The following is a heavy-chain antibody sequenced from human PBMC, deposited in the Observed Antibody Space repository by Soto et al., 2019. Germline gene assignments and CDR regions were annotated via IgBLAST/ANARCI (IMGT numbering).Heavy chain of an antibody. CDR1: GFSFSTYS. CDR3: ARVNSYGPRGYFDY. J-gene: IGHJ4*02. CDR2: ISRSSDTI. Sequence: GGSLRLSCAASGFSFSTYSMNWVRQAPGKGLEWVSYISRSSDTIYYADSVRGRFTISRDNAKNSLYLQMNSLRDEDTAVYYCARVNSYGPRGYFDYWGQGTLVTVSS. D-gene: IGHD5-18*01. V-gene: IGHV3-48*02.